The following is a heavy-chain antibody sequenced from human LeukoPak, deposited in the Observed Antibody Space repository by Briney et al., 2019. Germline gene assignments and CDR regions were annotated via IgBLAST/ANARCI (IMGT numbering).Heavy chain of an antibody. CDR1: GFTFSSYW. CDR3: ARAPRIVGPRSVPTPDY. V-gene: IGHV3-7*03. D-gene: IGHD3-22*01. CDR2: IKQDGSEK. Sequence: PGGSLRLSCAASGFTFSSYWMSWVRQAPGKGLEWVANIKQDGSEKYYVDSVKGRFTISRDNAKNSLYLQMNSLRAEDTAVYYCARAPRIVGPRSVPTPDYWGQGTLVTVSS. J-gene: IGHJ4*02.